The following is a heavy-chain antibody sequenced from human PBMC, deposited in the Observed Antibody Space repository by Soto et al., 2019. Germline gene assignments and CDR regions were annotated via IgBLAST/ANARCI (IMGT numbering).Heavy chain of an antibody. CDR2: IYYSGSN. V-gene: IGHV4-30-4*01. Sequence: QVQLQESGPGLVKPSQTLSLTCTVSGGSISSCDYYWSWIRQPPGKGLEGSRYIYYSGSNYYNPSLQSQVTISVDTSKNQFSLKLSSVTAADTAVYYCARAPPYCSSTSCYSRWFDPWGQGTLVTVSS. J-gene: IGHJ5*02. D-gene: IGHD2-2*02. CDR1: GGSISSCDYY. CDR3: ARAPPYCSSTSCYSRWFDP.